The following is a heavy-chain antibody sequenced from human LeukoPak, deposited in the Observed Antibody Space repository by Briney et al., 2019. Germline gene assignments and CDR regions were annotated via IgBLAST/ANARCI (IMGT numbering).Heavy chain of an antibody. D-gene: IGHD4-17*01. J-gene: IGHJ6*03. CDR3: ARVIRKGPYGDGGYFYFFMDV. CDR2: TYYRSKWYN. Sequence: PSQTLSLTCAISGDSVSSNSAAWNWFRQSPSRGLEWLGRTYYRSKWYNDYAVSVKSRITINPDTSKNQFSLQLNSVTPEDTAVYYCARVIRKGPYGDGGYFYFFMDVWGKGTTVTVSS. V-gene: IGHV6-1*01. CDR1: GDSVSSNSAA.